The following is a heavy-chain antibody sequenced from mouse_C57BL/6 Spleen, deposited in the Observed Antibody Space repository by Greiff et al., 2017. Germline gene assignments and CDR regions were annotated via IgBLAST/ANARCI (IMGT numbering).Heavy chain of an antibody. CDR2: IDPSDSYT. Sequence: QVQLQQPGAELVMPGASVKLSCKASGYTFTSYWMHWVKQRPGQGLEWIGEIDPSDSYTNYNQKFKGKSTLTVDKSSSTAYMQLSSLTSEDSAVYSCARGDSNYGWCYFDDWGPGTTLTVSS. V-gene: IGHV1-69*01. CDR1: GYTFTSYW. J-gene: IGHJ2*01. D-gene: IGHD2-5*01. CDR3: ARGDSNYGWCYFDD.